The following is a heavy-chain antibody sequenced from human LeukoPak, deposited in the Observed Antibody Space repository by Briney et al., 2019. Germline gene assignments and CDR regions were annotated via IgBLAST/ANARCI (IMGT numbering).Heavy chain of an antibody. CDR3: ATAYSGSINWFDP. V-gene: IGHV1-24*01. CDR1: GYTLTELS. J-gene: IGHJ5*02. D-gene: IGHD1-26*01. Sequence: ASVKVSCKVSGYTLTELSMHWVRQAPGKGLEWMGGFDPEDGETIYAQKFQGMVTMIDDTCTDTASMELSSLRSEDTAVYYCATAYSGSINWFDPWGQGTLVTVSS. CDR2: FDPEDGET.